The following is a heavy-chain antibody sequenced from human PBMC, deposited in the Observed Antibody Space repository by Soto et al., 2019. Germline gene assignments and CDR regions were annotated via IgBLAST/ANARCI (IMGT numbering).Heavy chain of an antibody. CDR1: GGSISSGDYY. V-gene: IGHV4-30-4*01. CDR3: ARVGRSRPSGVSSYLFDY. J-gene: IGHJ4*02. Sequence: QVQLQESGPGLVKPSQTLSLTCTVSGGSISSGDYYWSWIRQPPGKGLEWIGYIYYSGSTYYNPSLKSRVTISVDTSTNQFSLKLSSVTAADTAVYYCARVGRSRPSGVSSYLFDYWGQGTLVTVSS. D-gene: IGHD1-26*01. CDR2: IYYSGST.